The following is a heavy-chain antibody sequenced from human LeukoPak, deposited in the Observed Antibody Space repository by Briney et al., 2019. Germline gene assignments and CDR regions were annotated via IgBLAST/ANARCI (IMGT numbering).Heavy chain of an antibody. CDR2: ISTYNDNT. J-gene: IGHJ4*02. CDR1: GYSFIRYG. CDR3: ARHIVGAFDFDY. Sequence: ASVKVSCKASGYSFIRYGISWVRQAPGQGLEWMGWISTYNDNTNYAQKFQGRVTMTTDTSTSTAYMELRSLRSDDTAVYYCARHIVGAFDFDYWGQGTLVTVSS. D-gene: IGHD1-26*01. V-gene: IGHV1-18*01.